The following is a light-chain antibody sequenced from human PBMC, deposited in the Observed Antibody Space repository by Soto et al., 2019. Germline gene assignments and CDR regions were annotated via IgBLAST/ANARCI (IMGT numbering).Light chain of an antibody. CDR3: NQIHRWPIS. J-gene: IGKJ5*01. V-gene: IGKV3-11*01. CDR1: QSVSNF. Sequence: EIVLTQSPATLSLSPGEGATLSCRARQSVSNFLLWFQQKPGQAPRLLIYDVSHRATGIPARFSGSGSGTDFPLTISSLELEDFAVCYCNQIHRWPISFGSGTPLEIK. CDR2: DVS.